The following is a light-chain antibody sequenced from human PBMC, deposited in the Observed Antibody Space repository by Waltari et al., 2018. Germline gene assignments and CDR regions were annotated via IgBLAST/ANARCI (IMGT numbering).Light chain of an antibody. CDR3: MQALQTPLT. J-gene: IGKJ4*01. Sequence: DIVMTQSPPFLPVTPGEPASLSRRSSQSLLHSNGYNYLDWYLQKTGQSPHVLIYLSSSRASGVPDRFSGSGSGTDFTLNISRVEAEDVGVYYCMQALQTPLTFGGGTKVEIK. CDR2: LSS. CDR1: QSLLHSNGYNY. V-gene: IGKV2-28*01.